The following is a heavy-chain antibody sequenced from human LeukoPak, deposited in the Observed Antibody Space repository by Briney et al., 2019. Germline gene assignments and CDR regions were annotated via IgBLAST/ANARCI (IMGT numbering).Heavy chain of an antibody. Sequence: GGSLRLSCAASGFTFSSYEMNWVRQAPGKGLEWVSYISSSGSTIYYADSGKGRFTISRDNAKHSLYLQMNSLRAEDTAVYYCAELGITMIGGVWGKGTTVTISS. CDR3: AELGITMIGGV. J-gene: IGHJ6*04. CDR1: GFTFSSYE. D-gene: IGHD3-10*02. V-gene: IGHV3-48*03. CDR2: ISSSGSTI.